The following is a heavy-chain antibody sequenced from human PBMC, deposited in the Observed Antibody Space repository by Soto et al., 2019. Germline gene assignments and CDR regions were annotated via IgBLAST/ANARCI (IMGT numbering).Heavy chain of an antibody. CDR1: GGTFSSYA. CDR3: ARGHDILTGHRNFDY. CDR2: IIPIFGTA. Sequence: SVKVSCKAAGGTFSSYAISWVRQAPGQGLEWMGGIIPIFGTANYAQKFQGRVTITADESTSTAYMELSSLRSEDTAVYYCARGHDILTGHRNFDYWGQGTLVTVSS. D-gene: IGHD3-9*01. J-gene: IGHJ4*02. V-gene: IGHV1-69*13.